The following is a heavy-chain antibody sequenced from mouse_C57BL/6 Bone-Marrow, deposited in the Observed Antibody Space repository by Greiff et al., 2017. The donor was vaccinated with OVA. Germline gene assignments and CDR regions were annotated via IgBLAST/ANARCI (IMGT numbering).Heavy chain of an antibody. D-gene: IGHD2-4*01. CDR2: ISSGGSYT. J-gene: IGHJ3*01. V-gene: IGHV5-6*02. CDR1: GFTFSSYG. CDR3: ARRNYEGFAY. Sequence: EVKLMESGGDLVKPGGSLKLSCAASGFTFSSYGMSCVRQTPDKRLEWVATISSGGSYTYYPDSVKGRFTISRDNAKNTLYLQMSSLKSEDTAMYYCARRNYEGFAYWGQGTLVTVSA.